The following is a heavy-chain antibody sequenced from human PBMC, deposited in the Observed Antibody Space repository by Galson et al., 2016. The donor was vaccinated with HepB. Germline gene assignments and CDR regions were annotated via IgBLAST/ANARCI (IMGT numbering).Heavy chain of an antibody. CDR1: GFSFSNFA. CDR2: ISPHDGTIK. D-gene: IGHD3-9*01. V-gene: IGHV3-30*04. CDR3: MSRRRDALAGYGSRFQH. J-gene: IGHJ1*01. Sequence: SLRLSCAASGFSFSNFALHWVRQAPGKGLEWVAVISPHDGTIKIYTDSVKGRFTISRDNSRNTLYLQLNSLRAEDTAVYYCMSRRRDALAGYGSRFQHWGQGTLVTVSS.